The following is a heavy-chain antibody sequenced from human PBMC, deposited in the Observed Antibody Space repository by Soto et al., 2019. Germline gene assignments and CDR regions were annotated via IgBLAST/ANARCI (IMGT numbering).Heavy chain of an antibody. CDR2: ISYDGSNK. V-gene: IGHV3-30-3*01. Sequence: PGGSLRLSCAASGFTFSSYAMHWVRQAPGKGLEWVAVISYDGSNKYYADSVKGRFTISRDNSKNTLYLQMNSLRAEDTAVYYCARVSVLALRFLEWSRYYGMDVWGQGTTVTVSS. CDR1: GFTFSSYA. CDR3: ARVSVLALRFLEWSRYYGMDV. J-gene: IGHJ6*02. D-gene: IGHD3-3*01.